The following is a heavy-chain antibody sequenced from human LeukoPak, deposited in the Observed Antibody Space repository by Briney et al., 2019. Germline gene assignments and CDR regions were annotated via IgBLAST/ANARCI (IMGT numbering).Heavy chain of an antibody. D-gene: IGHD2-21*01. CDR3: ATPLGPLGLIPYYFDY. V-gene: IGHV1-24*01. CDR1: GYTLKELA. CDR2: SDPEKGET. J-gene: IGHJ4*02. Sequence: ASVKVSCKASGYTLKELAMHWLRQAPGKGLEWIGGSDPEKGETIYTQQLQGRLTMTEDTSTDTAYMELSSLTSEDTAVYYCATPLGPLGLIPYYFDYWGQGTLVTVSS.